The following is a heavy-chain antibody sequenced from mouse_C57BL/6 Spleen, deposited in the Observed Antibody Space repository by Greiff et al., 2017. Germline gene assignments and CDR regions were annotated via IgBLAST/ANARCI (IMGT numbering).Heavy chain of an antibody. J-gene: IGHJ1*03. CDR3: ARKDCGSRGYFDV. CDR1: GYSFTGYY. V-gene: IGHV1-42*01. Sequence: VQLQQSGPELVKPGASVKISCKASGYSFTGYYMNWVKQSPEKSLEWIGEINPSTGGTTYNQKFKAKATLTVDKSSSTAYMQLKSLTSEDSAVYYCARKDCGSRGYFDVWGTGTTVTVSS. D-gene: IGHD6-1*01. CDR2: INPSTGGT.